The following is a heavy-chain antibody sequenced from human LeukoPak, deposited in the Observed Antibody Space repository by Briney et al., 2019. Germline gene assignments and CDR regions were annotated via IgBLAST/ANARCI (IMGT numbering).Heavy chain of an antibody. V-gene: IGHV4-61*01. J-gene: IGHJ4*02. Sequence: PSETLSLTCTVSGGSISSGSHYWSWIRQPPGKGLEWIGYIYYSGSTNYNPSLKSRVTISVDTSKNQFSLKLSSVTAADTAVYYCARANGDYGFDYWGQGTLVTVSS. CDR1: GGSISSGSHY. CDR2: IYYSGST. CDR3: ARANGDYGFDY. D-gene: IGHD4-17*01.